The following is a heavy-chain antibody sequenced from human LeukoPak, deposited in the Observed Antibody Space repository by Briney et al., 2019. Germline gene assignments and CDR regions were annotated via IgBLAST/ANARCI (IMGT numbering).Heavy chain of an antibody. CDR2: INPKSGDT. V-gene: IGHV1-2*06. CDR3: ATEDSRSGSYYDP. CDR1: GYIFTDYR. D-gene: IGHD1-26*01. J-gene: IGHJ5*02. Sequence: ASVKVSCKASGYIFTDYRLHWVRQAPGQGLEWMGRINPKSGDTNYAQKFQGRVTMTSDTSITTAYMELRRLKSDDTAFYFCATEDSRSGSYYDPWGLGTLVTVSS.